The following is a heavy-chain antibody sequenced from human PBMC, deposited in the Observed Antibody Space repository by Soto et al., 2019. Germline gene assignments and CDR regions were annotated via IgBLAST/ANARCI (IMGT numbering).Heavy chain of an antibody. J-gene: IGHJ5*02. CDR3: ASHYYYDSSGYWGWFHP. CDR1: GGAISSGGYY. Sequence: PSEALSLTCTVSGGAISSGGYYWSWIRQHPGKGLEWIGYIYYSGSTYYNPSLKSRVTISVDTSKNQFSLKLSSVTAADTAVYYCASHYYYDSSGYWGWFHPWGQGTLVTVSS. V-gene: IGHV4-31*03. CDR2: IYYSGST. D-gene: IGHD3-22*01.